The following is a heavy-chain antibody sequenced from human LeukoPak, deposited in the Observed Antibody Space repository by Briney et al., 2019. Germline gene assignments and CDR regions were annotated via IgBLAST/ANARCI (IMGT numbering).Heavy chain of an antibody. CDR3: AKADGSWTYDP. V-gene: IGHV3-7*03. D-gene: IGHD5-24*01. CDR2: INHNGNMN. J-gene: IGHJ5*02. Sequence: GGSLRLSCAASGFTFSSYWMNWARQAPGKGLEWVASINHNGNMNYYVDSVKGRFTISRDNAKNTLFLQMNSLRAEDTAVYYCAKADGSWTYDPWGQGTLVTVSS. CDR1: GFTFSSYW.